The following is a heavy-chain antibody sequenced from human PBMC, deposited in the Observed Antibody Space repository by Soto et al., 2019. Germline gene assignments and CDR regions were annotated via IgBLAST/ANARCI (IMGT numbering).Heavy chain of an antibody. V-gene: IGHV1-18*01. D-gene: IGHD6-13*01. J-gene: IGHJ6*02. Sequence: ASVKVSCKASGYTFTSYGISWVRQAPGQGLEWMGWISAYNGNTNYAQKLQGRVTMTTDTSTSTAYMELRSLRSDDTAVYYCARGGNSSPTESGKRYYYYYGMDVWGQGTTVTVSS. CDR3: ARGGNSSPTESGKRYYYYYGMDV. CDR1: GYTFTSYG. CDR2: ISAYNGNT.